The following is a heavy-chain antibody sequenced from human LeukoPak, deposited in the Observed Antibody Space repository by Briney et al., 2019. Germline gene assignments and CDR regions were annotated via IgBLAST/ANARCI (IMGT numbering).Heavy chain of an antibody. CDR3: ARVAYSYGFLDY. CDR1: GGPMSDYY. J-gene: IGHJ4*02. CDR2: IFYSGTT. Sequence: SETLSLTCIVSGGPMSDYYWSWIRQPPGKGLEVIGYIFYSGTTTYNPSLQSRVTISVDTSKNQFSLRLSSVTAADTAVYYCARVAYSYGFLDYWGQGTLVTVSS. V-gene: IGHV4-59*01. D-gene: IGHD5-18*01.